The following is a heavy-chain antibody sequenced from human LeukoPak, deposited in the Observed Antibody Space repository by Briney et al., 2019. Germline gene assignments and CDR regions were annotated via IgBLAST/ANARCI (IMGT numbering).Heavy chain of an antibody. J-gene: IGHJ4*02. Sequence: ASETLSLTCTVSGGSISSYYWSWIRQPAGKGLEWIGRIYTSGSTNYNPSLKSRVTISVDTSKNQFSLKLSSVTAADTAVYYCARLNTAMATYYFDYWGQGTLVTVSS. V-gene: IGHV4-4*07. CDR1: GGSISSYY. CDR2: IYTSGST. CDR3: ARLNTAMATYYFDY. D-gene: IGHD5-18*01.